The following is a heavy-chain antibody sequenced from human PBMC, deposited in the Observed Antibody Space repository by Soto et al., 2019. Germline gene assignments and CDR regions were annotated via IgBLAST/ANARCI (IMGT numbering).Heavy chain of an antibody. D-gene: IGHD2-2*02. CDR1: GYTFTSYG. J-gene: IGHJ6*02. V-gene: IGHV1-18*01. Sequence: ASVKVSCKASGYTFTSYGISWVRQAPGQGLEWMGWISAYNGNTNYAQKLQGRVTMTTDTSTSTAYMELRSLRSDDTAVYYCARDYCSSTSCYSYYYYGMDVWGQGTTVTVSS. CDR3: ARDYCSSTSCYSYYYYGMDV. CDR2: ISAYNGNT.